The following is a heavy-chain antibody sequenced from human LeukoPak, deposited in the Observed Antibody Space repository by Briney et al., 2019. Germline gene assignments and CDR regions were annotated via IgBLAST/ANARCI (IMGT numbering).Heavy chain of an antibody. CDR3: ARDPPGIAASVRGG. D-gene: IGHD6-13*01. J-gene: IGHJ4*02. CDR1: GFTVSNNY. CDR2: IYCGGST. Sequence: GGSVRLSCTASGFTVSNNYMNWVRQAPGKGLEWVSLIYCGGSTQYAVSAKGRFTVSNDKCHYTVQLQMNSLRVEDTAVYYCARDPPGIAASVRGGWGQGTLVTVSS. V-gene: IGHV3-53*01.